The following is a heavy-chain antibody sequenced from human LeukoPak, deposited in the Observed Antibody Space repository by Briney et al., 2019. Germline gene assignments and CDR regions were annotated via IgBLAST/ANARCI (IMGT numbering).Heavy chain of an antibody. V-gene: IGHV1-18*01. J-gene: IGHJ3*02. CDR1: GYTFSSYG. CDR3: AREVGYHDGGDAFDI. D-gene: IGHD5-18*01. CDR2: ISAYNGNT. Sequence: GASVKVSCKASGYTFSSYGISWVRQAPGQGFEWMGWISAYNGNTNYAQKLQGRVTMTTDTSTMTAYMELRSLRSDDTAVYYCAREVGYHDGGDAFDIWGQGTMVTVSS.